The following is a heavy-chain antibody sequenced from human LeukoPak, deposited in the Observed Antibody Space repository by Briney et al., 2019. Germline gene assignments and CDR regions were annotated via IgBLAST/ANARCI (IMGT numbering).Heavy chain of an antibody. CDR2: INPNSGGT. Sequence: ASVKVSCKASGYTFTVYYIHWVRQAPGQGLEWMGWINPNSGGTNYAQKFQGRVSVTRDTSITTVYMELSRLRYDDTAVYYCVRDLATVATPYFDFWGQGTLVTVSS. V-gene: IGHV1-2*02. CDR1: GYTFTVYY. D-gene: IGHD4-23*01. CDR3: VRDLATVATPYFDF. J-gene: IGHJ4*02.